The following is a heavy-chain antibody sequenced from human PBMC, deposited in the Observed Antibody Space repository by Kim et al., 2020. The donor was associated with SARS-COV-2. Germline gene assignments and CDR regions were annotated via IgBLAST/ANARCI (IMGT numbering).Heavy chain of an antibody. CDR2: IDPSDSYT. V-gene: IGHV5-10-1*01. D-gene: IGHD3-9*01. J-gene: IGHJ6*02. Sequence: GESLKISCKGSGYSFTSYWISWVRQMPGKGLEWMGRIDPSDSYTNYSPSFQGHVTISADKSISTAYLQWSSLKASDTAMYYCARHLTGILTGYYRNEYYYYGMDVWGQGTTVTVSS. CDR1: GYSFTSYW. CDR3: ARHLTGILTGYYRNEYYYYGMDV.